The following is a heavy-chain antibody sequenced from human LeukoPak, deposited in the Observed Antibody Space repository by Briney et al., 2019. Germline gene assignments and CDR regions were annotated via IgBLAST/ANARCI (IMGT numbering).Heavy chain of an antibody. CDR2: IYHSGST. CDR3: ARAGFWSGYYVAG. D-gene: IGHD3-3*01. V-gene: IGHV4-30-2*01. CDR1: GGSISSGGYY. J-gene: IGHJ4*02. Sequence: SQTLSLTCTVSGGSISSGGYYWSWIRQPPGKGLEWIGYIYHSGSTYYNPSLKSRVTISVDRSKNQFSLKPSSVTAADTAVYYCARAGFWSGYYVAGWGQGTLVTVSS.